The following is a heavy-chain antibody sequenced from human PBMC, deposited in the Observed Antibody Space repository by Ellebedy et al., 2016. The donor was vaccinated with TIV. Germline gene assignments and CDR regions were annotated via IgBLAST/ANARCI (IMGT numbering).Heavy chain of an antibody. CDR2: INPSGGST. V-gene: IGHV1-46*01. D-gene: IGHD3-22*01. Sequence: AASVKVSCKASGYTFTSYYMHWVRQAPGQGLEWMGIINPSGGSTSYAQKFQGRVTITRDTSASTAYMELRSLRSDDTAVYYCARAVYDSSGYYYRTPYYFDYWGQGTLVTVSS. J-gene: IGHJ4*02. CDR1: GYTFTSYY. CDR3: ARAVYDSSGYYYRTPYYFDY.